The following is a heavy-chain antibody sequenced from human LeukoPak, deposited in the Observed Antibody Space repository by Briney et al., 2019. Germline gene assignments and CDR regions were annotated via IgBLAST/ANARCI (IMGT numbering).Heavy chain of an antibody. CDR2: INHIGGA. J-gene: IGHJ2*01. CDR1: GGSFSGYY. V-gene: IGHV4-34*01. CDR3: AREARDCSGGSCYSSMRLSPQFDL. D-gene: IGHD2-15*01. Sequence: SETLSLTCAVHGGSFSGYYWSWGRQPPGEGLWWIGGINHIGGATYNPSPKSLVTISVDTSKNQFSLKLSSVTAADTAVYYCAREARDCSGGSCYSSMRLSPQFDLWGRGTLVTVSS.